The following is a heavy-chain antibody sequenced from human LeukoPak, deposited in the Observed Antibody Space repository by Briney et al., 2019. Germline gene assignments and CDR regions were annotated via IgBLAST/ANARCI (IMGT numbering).Heavy chain of an antibody. CDR3: ARDIAQWVRLFDY. J-gene: IGHJ4*02. Sequence: ASVKVSCKASGYTFTGYYMHWVRQGPGQGLEWVGWINPNSGGTNYAQKFQGRVTMTRDTSINTAYMELSRLRSDDTAVYYCARDIAQWVRLFDYWGQGTLVTVSS. CDR2: INPNSGGT. V-gene: IGHV1-2*02. D-gene: IGHD5-12*01. CDR1: GYTFTGYY.